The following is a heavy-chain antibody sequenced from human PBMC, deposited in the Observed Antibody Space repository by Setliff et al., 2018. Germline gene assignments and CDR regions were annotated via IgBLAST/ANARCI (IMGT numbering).Heavy chain of an antibody. J-gene: IGHJ4*02. CDR1: GGSITRGSFY. Sequence: PLETLSLTCTVSGGSITRGSFYWSWIRQSDGKRLEWIGRIHASGSPNYNPSLKSRVTISLDPSANQFSLNLSSVTAADTAFYYCAKERYFDWFFEDWGQGTLVTVSS. CDR2: IHASGSP. CDR3: AKERYFDWFFED. V-gene: IGHV4-61*02. D-gene: IGHD3-9*01.